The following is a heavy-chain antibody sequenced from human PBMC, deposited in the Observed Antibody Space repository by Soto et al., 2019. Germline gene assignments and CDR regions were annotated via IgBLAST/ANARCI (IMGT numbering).Heavy chain of an antibody. J-gene: IGHJ3*02. CDR1: GFTFSSYA. V-gene: IGHV3-23*01. CDR3: AKVGGYGSGEYDAFDI. D-gene: IGHD3-10*01. CDR2: ISGSGGST. Sequence: GGSLRLSCAASGFTFSSYAMSWVRQAPGKGLEWVSAISGSGGSTYYADSVKGRFTISRDNSKNTLYLQMNSLRAEDTAVYYCAKVGGYGSGEYDAFDIWGQGTMVTVSS.